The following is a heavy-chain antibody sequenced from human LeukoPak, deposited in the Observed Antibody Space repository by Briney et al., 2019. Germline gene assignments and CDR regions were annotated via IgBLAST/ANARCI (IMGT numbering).Heavy chain of an antibody. V-gene: IGHV3-33*01. CDR3: ARDSSTSSYYFDY. CDR1: GFTFSNYG. Sequence: PGRSLRLSCAASGFTFSNYGMHWVRQAPGKGLEWVAVIWYDESNKYYADSVKGRFTISRDNSKNTLYLQMNSLRAEDTAVYYCARDSSTSSYYFDYWGQGTLVTVSS. J-gene: IGHJ4*02. D-gene: IGHD6-13*01. CDR2: IWYDESNK.